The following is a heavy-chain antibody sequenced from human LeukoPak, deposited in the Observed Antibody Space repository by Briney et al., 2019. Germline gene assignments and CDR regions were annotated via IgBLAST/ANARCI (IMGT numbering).Heavy chain of an antibody. CDR2: IYYSGST. CDR1: GGSISSSSYY. V-gene: IGHV4-39*01. J-gene: IGHJ5*02. D-gene: IGHD3-16*02. CDR3: ARAPTFGGVIVSWFDP. Sequence: PSETLSLTCTVSGGSISSSSYYWGWIRQPPGKGLEWIGGIYYSGSTYYNPSLKSRVTISVDTSKNQFSLKLSSVTAADTAVYYCARAPTFGGVIVSWFDPWGQGTLVTVSS.